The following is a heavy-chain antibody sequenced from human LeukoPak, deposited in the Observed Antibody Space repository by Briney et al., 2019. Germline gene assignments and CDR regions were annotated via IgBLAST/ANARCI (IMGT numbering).Heavy chain of an antibody. CDR2: INHSGST. J-gene: IGHJ4*02. Sequence: RPSETLSLTCAVYGGSFSGYYWSWIRQPPGKGLEWIGEINHSGSTNYNPSLKSRVTISVDTSKNQFSLKLSSVTAADTAVYYCARHGYITGTTGWGQGTLVTVSS. D-gene: IGHD1-7*01. CDR3: ARHGYITGTTG. CDR1: GGSFSGYY. V-gene: IGHV4-34*01.